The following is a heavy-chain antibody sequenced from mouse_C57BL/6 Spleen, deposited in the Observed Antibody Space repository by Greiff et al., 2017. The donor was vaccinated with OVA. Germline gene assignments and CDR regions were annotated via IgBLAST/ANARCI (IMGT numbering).Heavy chain of an antibody. CDR1: GYTFTSYW. V-gene: IGHV1-55*01. Sequence: QVQLKQPGAELVKPGASVKMSCKASGYTFTSYWITWVKQRPGQGLEWIGDIYPGSGSTNYNEKFKSKATLTVDTSSSTAYMQLSSLTSEDAAVYYCARGYPDYFDYWGQGTTLTVSS. J-gene: IGHJ2*01. CDR2: IYPGSGST. CDR3: ARGYPDYFDY. D-gene: IGHD2-2*01.